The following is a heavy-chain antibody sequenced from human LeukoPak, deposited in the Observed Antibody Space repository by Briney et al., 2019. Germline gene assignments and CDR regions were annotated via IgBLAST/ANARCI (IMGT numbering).Heavy chain of an antibody. CDR3: ASRPRDAAALDY. V-gene: IGHV3-53*01. CDR1: RFTVSGVY. Sequence: GGSLRLSCVASRFTVSGVYMSWVRQAPGKGLEWVSVIYSDDSTYYADSVKGRFTISRDYSKNTLNLQMNSLRAEDTAVYYCASRPRDAAALDYWGQGTLVTVSS. CDR2: IYSDDST. D-gene: IGHD6-13*01. J-gene: IGHJ4*02.